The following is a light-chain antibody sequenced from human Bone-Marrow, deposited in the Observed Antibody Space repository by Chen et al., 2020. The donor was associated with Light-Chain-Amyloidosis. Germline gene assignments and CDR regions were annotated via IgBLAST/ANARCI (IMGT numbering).Light chain of an antibody. CDR3: QVWDRSSDRPV. Sequence: SYVLTQPSSVSVAPGQTATIARGGNNIGSTSVHWYQQTPGQAPLLVVYDDSDRPSGIPERLSGSNSGNTATLTISRVEAGDEADYYCQVWDRSSDRPVFSGGTKLTVL. J-gene: IGLJ3*02. CDR1: NIGSTS. CDR2: DDS. V-gene: IGLV3-21*02.